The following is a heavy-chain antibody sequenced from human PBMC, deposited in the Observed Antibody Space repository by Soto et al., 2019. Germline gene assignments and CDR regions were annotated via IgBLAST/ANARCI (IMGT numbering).Heavy chain of an antibody. V-gene: IGHV1-69*01. J-gene: IGHJ6*02. Sequence: QVQLLQSGAEVKKPGSSVKVSCRVSGGNFRRYSVSWVRQAPGQGLEWVGGTVPLFGTTNYAQRFQGRVTITADETTGTAYMELTTLTSDDTDVYYCARPDEGGYSSDHHYYYALDLWGQGTAVTVTS. CDR2: TVPLFGTT. D-gene: IGHD3-22*01. CDR1: GGNFRRYS. CDR3: ARPDEGGYSSDHHYYYALDL.